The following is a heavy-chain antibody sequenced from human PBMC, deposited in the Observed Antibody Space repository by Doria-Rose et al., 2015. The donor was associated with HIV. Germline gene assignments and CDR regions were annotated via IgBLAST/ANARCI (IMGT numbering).Heavy chain of an antibody. V-gene: IGHV2-26*01. CDR1: GVSLSSPGMG. D-gene: IGHD6-13*01. CDR2: IFSDDER. J-gene: IGHJ4*02. Sequence: SGPVLVKPTETLTLTCTVSGVSLSSPGMGVSWIRQPPGKALEWLANIFSDDERSYKTPLNSRLTISRGTSKGQVVLTMTDMDPVDTATYYCARIKSSRWYHKYYFDFWGQGTLVIVSA. CDR3: ARIKSSRWYHKYYFDF.